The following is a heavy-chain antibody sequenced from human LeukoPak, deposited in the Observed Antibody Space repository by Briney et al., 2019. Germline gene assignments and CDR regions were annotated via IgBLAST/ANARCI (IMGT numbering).Heavy chain of an antibody. Sequence: GGSLRLSCTASGFTFSSYVMHWVRQTPGKGLEWVALLSFDGTNTIYADSVKGRFTISRDNSKNTLYPQMNSLRAEDTAVYYCAKEHYSGSSDDYWGQGTLVTVSS. CDR1: GFTFSSYV. V-gene: IGHV3-30*18. CDR3: AKEHYSGSSDDY. J-gene: IGHJ4*02. CDR2: LSFDGTNT. D-gene: IGHD1-26*01.